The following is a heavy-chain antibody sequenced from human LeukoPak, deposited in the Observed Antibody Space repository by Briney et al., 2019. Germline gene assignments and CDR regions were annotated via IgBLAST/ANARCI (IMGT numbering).Heavy chain of an antibody. Sequence: PSETLSLTCTVSGGSISSYYWSWIRQPPGKGLEWIGYIYYSGSTNYNPSLKSRVTISVDTSKNQFSLKLSSVTAADTAVYYCARVDYDTLTGEDYYGVDVWGQGTTVTVSS. CDR1: GGSISSYY. CDR2: IYYSGST. J-gene: IGHJ6*02. V-gene: IGHV4-59*01. CDR3: ARVDYDTLTGEDYYGVDV. D-gene: IGHD3-9*01.